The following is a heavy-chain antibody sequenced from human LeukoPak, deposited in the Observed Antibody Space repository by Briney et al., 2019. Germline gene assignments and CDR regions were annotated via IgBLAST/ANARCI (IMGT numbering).Heavy chain of an antibody. J-gene: IGHJ4*02. Sequence: ASVKVSCKASGYTFTSYDINWVRQATGQGLEWMGWMNPNSGNTGYAQKFQGRVTITRNTSISTAYMELSSLRSEDTAVYYCARYSGTFSNSYFDCWGQGTLVTVSS. D-gene: IGHD1-26*01. V-gene: IGHV1-8*03. CDR2: MNPNSGNT. CDR3: ARYSGTFSNSYFDC. CDR1: GYTFTSYD.